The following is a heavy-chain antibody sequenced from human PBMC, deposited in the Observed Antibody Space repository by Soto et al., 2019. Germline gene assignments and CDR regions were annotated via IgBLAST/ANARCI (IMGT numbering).Heavy chain of an antibody. CDR1: GGSISSGDYY. Sequence: SETLSLTCTVSGGSISSGDYYWSWIRQPPGKGLEWIGYIYYSGSTYYNPSLKSRVTISVDTSKNQFSLKLSSVTAADTAVYYCARAEDSSSSNWFDPWGQGTLVTVSS. V-gene: IGHV4-30-4*01. CDR3: ARAEDSSSSNWFDP. CDR2: IYYSGST. D-gene: IGHD6-13*01. J-gene: IGHJ5*02.